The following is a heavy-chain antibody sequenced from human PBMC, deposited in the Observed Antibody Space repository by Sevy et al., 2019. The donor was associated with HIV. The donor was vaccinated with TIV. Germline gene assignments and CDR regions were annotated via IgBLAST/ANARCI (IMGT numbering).Heavy chain of an antibody. D-gene: IGHD3-9*01. CDR2: VYWNGYT. V-gene: IGHV4-59*01. CDR1: GDSIGSYY. J-gene: IGHJ6*02. CDR3: ARGQKYDIMTAMYYKNGFDV. Sequence: SETLSLTCTVSGDSIGSYYWSWIRQPPGKGLEWIGDVYWNGYTNYSPSLKSRVTILVDTSKNQFSLKLRSVTAADTAVYFCARGQKYDIMTAMYYKNGFDVWGQGTMVTVSS.